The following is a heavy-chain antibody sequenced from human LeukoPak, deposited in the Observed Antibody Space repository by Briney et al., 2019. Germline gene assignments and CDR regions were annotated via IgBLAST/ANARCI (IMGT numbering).Heavy chain of an antibody. D-gene: IGHD3-10*01. J-gene: IGHJ5*02. Sequence: PGGSLRLSCAASGFTFSSYSMNWVRQAPGKGLEWVSYISSSSSTIYYADSVKGRFTISRDNAKNSLYLQMNGLRAEDTAVYYCAREVGVGALRGRFDPWGQGTLVTVSS. CDR1: GFTFSSYS. CDR3: AREVGVGALRGRFDP. CDR2: ISSSSSTI. V-gene: IGHV3-48*04.